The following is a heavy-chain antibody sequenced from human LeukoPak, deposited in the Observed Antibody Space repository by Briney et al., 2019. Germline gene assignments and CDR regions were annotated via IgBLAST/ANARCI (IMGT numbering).Heavy chain of an antibody. D-gene: IGHD3-3*01. J-gene: IGHJ3*01. Sequence: GGSVKVSCKAFGYSFTGYHLHWVRQAPRQGLEWMGWVNPKTGGTNYARKFQGRVTMTRDTSINTVNMELSRLTSDDTAVYYCAREFSSKLEWLAYVTGDDAFDVWGQGTMITVS. V-gene: IGHV1-2*02. CDR2: VNPKTGGT. CDR3: AREFSSKLEWLAYVTGDDAFDV. CDR1: GYSFTGYH.